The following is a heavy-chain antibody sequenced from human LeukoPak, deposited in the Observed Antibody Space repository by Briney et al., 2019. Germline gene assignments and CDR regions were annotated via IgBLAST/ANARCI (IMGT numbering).Heavy chain of an antibody. V-gene: IGHV3-15*01. Sequence: PGGSLRLSCAASGFTFSNAWMSWVRQAPGKGLEWVGRIKSKTDGGTTDYAAPVKGRFTTSRDDSKNTLYLQMNSLKTEDTAVYYCTTLWLIVGAPFDYWGQGTLVTVSS. D-gene: IGHD1-26*01. CDR2: IKSKTDGGTT. CDR3: TTLWLIVGAPFDY. J-gene: IGHJ4*02. CDR1: GFTFSNAW.